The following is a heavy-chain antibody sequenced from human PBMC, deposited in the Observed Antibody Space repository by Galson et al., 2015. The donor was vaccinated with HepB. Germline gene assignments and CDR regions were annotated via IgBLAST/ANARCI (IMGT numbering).Heavy chain of an antibody. Sequence: SLRLSCAASGFTFDDYAMHWVRQAPGKGLEWVSGISWNSGSIGYADSVKGRFTISRDNAKNSLYLQMNSLRAEDTALYYCAKGPAAYYYDSSGYYYDYWGQGTLVTVSS. J-gene: IGHJ4*02. CDR1: GFTFDDYA. D-gene: IGHD3-22*01. CDR3: AKGPAAYYYDSSGYYYDY. V-gene: IGHV3-9*01. CDR2: ISWNSGSI.